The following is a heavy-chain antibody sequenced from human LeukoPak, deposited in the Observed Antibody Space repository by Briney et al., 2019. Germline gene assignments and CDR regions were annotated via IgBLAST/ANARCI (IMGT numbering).Heavy chain of an antibody. J-gene: IGHJ6*03. CDR2: IKQDGSEK. V-gene: IGHV3-7*01. Sequence: GGSLRLSCAASGFTFSSYWMSWVRQAPGKGLEWVASIKQDGSEKYYVDSVKGRFTISRDNAKNTLYLQMNSLRAEDTAVYYCARVGVSSGWRRTYYYYMDVWGKGTTVTISS. CDR1: GFTFSSYW. CDR3: ARVGVSSGWRRTYYYYMDV. D-gene: IGHD6-19*01.